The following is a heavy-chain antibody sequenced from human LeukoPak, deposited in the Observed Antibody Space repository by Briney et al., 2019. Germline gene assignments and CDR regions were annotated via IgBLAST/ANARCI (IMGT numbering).Heavy chain of an antibody. Sequence: PSETLSLTCTVSGGSVCSGSYYWSWIRQPPGKGLEWIGYIYYSGSTNYNPSLKSRVTISVDTSKNQFSLKLSSVTAADTAVYYCSGQVSYYYGMDVWGKGTTVTVSS. V-gene: IGHV4-61*01. CDR2: IYYSGST. CDR1: GGSVCSGSYY. J-gene: IGHJ6*04. CDR3: SGQVSYYYGMDV.